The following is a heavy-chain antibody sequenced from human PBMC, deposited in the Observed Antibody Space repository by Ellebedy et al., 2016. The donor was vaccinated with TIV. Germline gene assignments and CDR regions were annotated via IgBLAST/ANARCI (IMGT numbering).Heavy chain of an antibody. D-gene: IGHD3-10*01. V-gene: IGHV3-15*01. CDR3: ATDIPRGVGGIY. CDR2: MKSKADGGTT. CDR1: GFTLTNAW. Sequence: PGGSLRLSCAASGFTLTNAWMSWVRQAPGKGLEWVGRMKSKADGGTTEYAASVKGRFSISRDDSRDTLHLQMNSLKTEDTAVYYCATDIPRGVGGIYWGQGILVTVSS. J-gene: IGHJ4*02.